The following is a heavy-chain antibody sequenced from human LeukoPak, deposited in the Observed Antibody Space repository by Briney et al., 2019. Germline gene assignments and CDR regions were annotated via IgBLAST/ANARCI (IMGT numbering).Heavy chain of an antibody. D-gene: IGHD5-18*01. CDR2: IYTSGST. CDR1: GGSISTYY. Sequence: SETLSLTCTVSGGSISTYYWSWIRQPAGKGLEWIGRIYTSGSTNYNPSLKSRVTMSIDTSKNQFSLKLSSATAADTAVYYCARDWINTAMVLGGYWGQGTLVTVSS. CDR3: ARDWINTAMVLGGY. V-gene: IGHV4-4*07. J-gene: IGHJ4*02.